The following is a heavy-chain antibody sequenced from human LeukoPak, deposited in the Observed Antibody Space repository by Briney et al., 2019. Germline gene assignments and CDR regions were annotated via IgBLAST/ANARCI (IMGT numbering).Heavy chain of an antibody. Sequence: SDTLSLTCTVSGGSIRSYYWSWIRQPPGKGLEWIGYIYDSGSTNYNPSLKSRVTISVHTSKNQFSLKLSSVTAADTAVYYCARGSGDYVLDYWGQGTLVTVSS. CDR1: GGSIRSYY. V-gene: IGHV4-59*07. D-gene: IGHD4-17*01. CDR3: ARGSGDYVLDY. CDR2: IYDSGST. J-gene: IGHJ4*02.